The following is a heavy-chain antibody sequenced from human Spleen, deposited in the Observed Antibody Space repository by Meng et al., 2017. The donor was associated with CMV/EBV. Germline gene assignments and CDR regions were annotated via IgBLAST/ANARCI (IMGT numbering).Heavy chain of an antibody. J-gene: IGHJ6*02. CDR3: ARDRIAAVGSGDGMDV. D-gene: IGHD6-13*01. CDR1: GFTFSSYS. Sequence: GGSLRLSCAASGFTFSSYSMNWVRQAPGKGLEWVSYISSSSSTIYYADSVKGRFTISRDNSKDTLYLQMNSLRAEDTAVYYCARDRIAAVGSGDGMDVWGQGTTVTVSS. V-gene: IGHV3-48*01. CDR2: ISSSSSTI.